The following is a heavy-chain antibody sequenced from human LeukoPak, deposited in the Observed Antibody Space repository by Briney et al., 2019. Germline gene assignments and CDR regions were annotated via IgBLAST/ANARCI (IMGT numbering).Heavy chain of an antibody. D-gene: IGHD6-19*01. V-gene: IGHV4-31*03. CDR3: ARDTRRSVAGTHWFHGLDV. Sequence: PSQTLSLTCTLSGASISSGDYYWSWIRQHPVKGLEWIGNIYSSGTTYYNPSLESRLVISIDASKNQFSLNLSSVTAADTAVYYCARDTRRSVAGTHWFHGLDVWGQGTTVTVSS. J-gene: IGHJ6*02. CDR1: GASISSGDYY. CDR2: IYSSGTT.